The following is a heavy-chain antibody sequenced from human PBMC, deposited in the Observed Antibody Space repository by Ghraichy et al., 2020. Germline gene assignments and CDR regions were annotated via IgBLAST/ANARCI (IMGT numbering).Heavy chain of an antibody. V-gene: IGHV1-69*04. CDR3: AREPEVVVAEEEYFQH. J-gene: IGHJ1*01. CDR1: GGTFSSYA. CDR2: IIPILGIA. D-gene: IGHD3-22*01. Sequence: SVKVSCKASGGTFSSYAISWVRQAPGQGLEWMGRIIPILGIANYAQKFQGRVTITADKSTSTAYMELSSLRSEDTAVYYCAREPEVVVAEEEYFQHWGQGTLVTVSS.